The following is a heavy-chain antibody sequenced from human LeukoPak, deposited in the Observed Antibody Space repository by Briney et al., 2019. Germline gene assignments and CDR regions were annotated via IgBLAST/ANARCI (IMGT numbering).Heavy chain of an antibody. CDR2: IWYDGSNK. V-gene: IGHV3-33*01. CDR1: GFTFSSYG. Sequence: GRSLRLSCAASGFTFSSYGMHWVRQAPGKGLEWVAVIWYDGSNKYYADSVKGRFTISRDNSKNTLYLQMNSLRAEDTAVYYCARDGETRAIVATIEYWGQGTPVTVSS. J-gene: IGHJ4*02. CDR3: ARDGETRAIVATIEY. D-gene: IGHD5-12*01.